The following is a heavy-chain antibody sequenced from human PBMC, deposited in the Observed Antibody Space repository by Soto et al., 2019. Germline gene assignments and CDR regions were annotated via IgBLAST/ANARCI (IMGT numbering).Heavy chain of an antibody. CDR1: GFIFSSYA. J-gene: IGHJ3*02. CDR2: ISGSGTTA. CDR3: AKTTDGWFSAFEI. Sequence: EVQLLESGGGLVQPGGALRLSCAASGFIFSSYAMSWVRQAPGKGLEWVSAISGSGTTAYYADSVKCRFTFSRDNSKKTMYLQMNSLRAEDTAVYYCAKTTDGWFSAFEIWGQGTMVTVSS. D-gene: IGHD6-19*01. V-gene: IGHV3-23*01.